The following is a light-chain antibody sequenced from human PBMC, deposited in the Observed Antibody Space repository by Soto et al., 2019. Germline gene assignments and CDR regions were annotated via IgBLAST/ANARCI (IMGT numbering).Light chain of an antibody. CDR3: AAWDDSLSGAV. V-gene: IGLV2-14*01. CDR2: EVN. J-gene: IGLJ7*01. CDR1: SSDIGAYDY. Sequence: QSALTQPASLSGSPGQSITISCTGTSSDIGAYDYVSWFQQHPGKAPKLMISEVNNRPSGVSNRFSGSKSGTSASLAISGLQSEDEADYYCAAWDDSLSGAVFGGGTQLTVL.